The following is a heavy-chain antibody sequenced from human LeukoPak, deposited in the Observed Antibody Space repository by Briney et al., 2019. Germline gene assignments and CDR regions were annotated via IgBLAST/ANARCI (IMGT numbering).Heavy chain of an antibody. D-gene: IGHD3-22*01. CDR3: ARDLYYYDSSGYYLWGFDI. Sequence: PSETLSLTCSVSGGSIGSGSYYWSWLRQPAGKGLEWIGRIYTSGSTNYNPSLKSRVTISVDTSKNQFSLKLSSVTAADTAVYYCARDLYYYDSSGYYLWGFDIWGQGTMVTVSS. CDR1: GGSIGSGSYY. CDR2: IYTSGST. J-gene: IGHJ3*02. V-gene: IGHV4-61*02.